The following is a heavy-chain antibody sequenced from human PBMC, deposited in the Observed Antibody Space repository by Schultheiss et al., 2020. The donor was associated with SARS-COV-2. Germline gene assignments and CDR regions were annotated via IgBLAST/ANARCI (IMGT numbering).Heavy chain of an antibody. CDR2: ISGSGGST. CDR1: GFTLSSYW. J-gene: IGHJ4*02. V-gene: IGHV3-23*01. CDR3: AKSPNWNYLWSQIDY. D-gene: IGHD1-7*01. Sequence: GESLKISCAASGFTLSSYWLSWVRQAPGKGLEWVSAISGSGGSTYYADSVKGRFTISRDNSKNTLYLQMNSLRAEDTAVYYCAKSPNWNYLWSQIDYWGQGTLVTVSS.